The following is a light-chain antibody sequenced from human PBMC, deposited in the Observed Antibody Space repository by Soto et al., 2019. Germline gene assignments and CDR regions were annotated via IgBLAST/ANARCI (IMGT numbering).Light chain of an antibody. CDR2: RAS. J-gene: IGKJ1*01. CDR1: QSLSGN. V-gene: IGKV3-15*01. Sequence: EILMTQSPATLAGSPGETVTLSCRASQSLSGNLAWYQQKPGRARRLLIFRASTRATGVPARFSGRGSGTEFTLNISGLQSEDLAVYYCQQDTKWSPWTFGPGTKVEIK. CDR3: QQDTKWSPWT.